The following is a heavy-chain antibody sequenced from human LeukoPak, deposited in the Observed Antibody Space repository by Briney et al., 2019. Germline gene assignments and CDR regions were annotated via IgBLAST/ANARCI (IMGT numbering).Heavy chain of an antibody. V-gene: IGHV3-66*01. CDR1: GLTVSSNY. Sequence: PGGSLRLSRAASGLTVSSNYMGWVRQAPGWGLEWVSSIYSGGSTYHADSVKGRFSISRDHSKNSPYLQMDSLRAEDTAVYYCAGRAELGRGFDFWGQGTLVTVSS. D-gene: IGHD7-27*01. CDR3: AGRAELGRGFDF. J-gene: IGHJ4*02. CDR2: IYSGGST.